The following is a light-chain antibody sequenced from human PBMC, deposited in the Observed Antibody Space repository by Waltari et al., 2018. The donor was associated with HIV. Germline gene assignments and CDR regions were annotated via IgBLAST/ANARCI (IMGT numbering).Light chain of an antibody. Sequence: QSALTQPASVSGSPGQSITIPCPGTSSDVGGYNYVSWYQQHPGKAPKLMIYDVSNRPSGVSNRFSGSKSGNTASLTISGLQAEDEADYYCSSHTSSSTVFGGGTKLTVL. V-gene: IGLV2-14*01. CDR1: SSDVGGYNY. CDR3: SSHTSSSTV. CDR2: DVS. J-gene: IGLJ2*01.